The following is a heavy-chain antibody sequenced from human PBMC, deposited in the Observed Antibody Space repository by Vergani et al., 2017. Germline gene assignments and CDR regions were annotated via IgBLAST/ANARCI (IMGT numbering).Heavy chain of an antibody. V-gene: IGHV1-8*01. Sequence: QVQLVQSGAEVKKPGASVKVSCKASGYTFTSYDINWVRQATGQGLEWMGWMNPHSGNTGYAQKFQGRVTMTRNTSISTAYMELSSLRSEDTAVYYCASYYDSSGYYREAFDIWGQGTMVTVSS. CDR2: MNPHSGNT. J-gene: IGHJ3*02. CDR3: ASYYDSSGYYREAFDI. CDR1: GYTFTSYD. D-gene: IGHD3-22*01.